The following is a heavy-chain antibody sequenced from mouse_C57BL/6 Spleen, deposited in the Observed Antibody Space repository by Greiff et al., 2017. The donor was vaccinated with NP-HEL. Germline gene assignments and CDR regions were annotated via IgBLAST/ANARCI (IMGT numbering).Heavy chain of an antibody. Sequence: EVKLMESGPGLVKPSQSLSLTCTVTGYSITSGYGWNWIRQFPGNKLEWMGYISYSGSSNYNLSRKSRISITRDTSKNQFFLQLNDVTTEDTAKYYCARTARIKYWGQGTTLTVSS. CDR2: ISYSGSS. V-gene: IGHV3-2*02. D-gene: IGHD1-2*01. CDR3: ARTARIKY. CDR1: GYSITSGYG. J-gene: IGHJ2*01.